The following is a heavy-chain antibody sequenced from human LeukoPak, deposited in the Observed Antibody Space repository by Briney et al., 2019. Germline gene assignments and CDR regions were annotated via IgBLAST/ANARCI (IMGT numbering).Heavy chain of an antibody. Sequence: ASVKVSCKASGGTFSSYAISWVRQAPGQGLEWMGGIIPIFGTANYAQKLQGRVTMTTDTSTSTAYMELRSLRSDDTAVYYCARVDNWNHYFDYWGQGTLVTVSS. V-gene: IGHV1-69*05. J-gene: IGHJ4*02. D-gene: IGHD1-20*01. CDR3: ARVDNWNHYFDY. CDR1: GGTFSSYA. CDR2: IIPIFGTA.